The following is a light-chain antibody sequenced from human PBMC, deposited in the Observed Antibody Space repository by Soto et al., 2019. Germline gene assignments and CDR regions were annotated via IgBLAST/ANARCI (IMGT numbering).Light chain of an antibody. CDR1: SSDVGGYNF. CDR2: DVS. J-gene: IGLJ1*01. CDR3: SSYTRSILL. V-gene: IGLV2-14*03. Sequence: QSVLTQPASVSGSPGQSLTISCTGTSSDVGGYNFVSWYQQHPGKAPKLMLYDVSVRPSGVSMRVSGSKSGNTASLTISGLQAEDEADYYCSSYTRSILLFGTGTKVTVL.